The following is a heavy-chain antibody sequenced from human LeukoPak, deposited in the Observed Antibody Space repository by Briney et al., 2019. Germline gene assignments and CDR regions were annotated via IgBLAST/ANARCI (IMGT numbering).Heavy chain of an antibody. J-gene: IGHJ4*02. CDR2: ISYDGSNK. D-gene: IGHD1-1*01. V-gene: IGHV3-30-3*01. CDR3: ASISGAGTTTD. Sequence: PGRSLRLSCAASGFTFSSYAMHWVRQAPVKGLEWVAVISYDGSNKYYADSVKGRFTISRDNSKNTLYLQMNSLRAEDTAVYYCASISGAGTTTDWGQGTLVTVSS. CDR1: GFTFSSYA.